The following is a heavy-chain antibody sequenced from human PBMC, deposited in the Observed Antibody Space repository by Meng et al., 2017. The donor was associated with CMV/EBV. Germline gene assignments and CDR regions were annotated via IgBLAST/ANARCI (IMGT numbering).Heavy chain of an antibody. CDR1: GFTFSSYS. D-gene: IGHD3-10*01. Sequence: GGPLRLSCAASGFTFSSYSMNWVRQAPGKGLEWVSSISSSSSYIYYADSVKGRFTISRDNAKNSLYLQMNSLRAEDTAVYYCARYYYGSGSYSGAFDIWGQGTMVTVSS. CDR3: ARYYYGSGSYSGAFDI. CDR2: ISSSSSYI. V-gene: IGHV3-21*01. J-gene: IGHJ3*02.